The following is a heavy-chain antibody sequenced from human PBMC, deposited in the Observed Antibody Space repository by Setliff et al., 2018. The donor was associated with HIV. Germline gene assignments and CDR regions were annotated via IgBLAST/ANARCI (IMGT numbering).Heavy chain of an antibody. D-gene: IGHD1-26*01. Sequence: GASVKVSCKTSGYTFTSYGISWVRQAPGQGLEWMGWISVYNGNTNYAQKLQGRVTMTTDTSTSTAYMELRSLRSDDTAVYYCAREGIVGATLRYYYYAMDVWGQGTTVTVFS. CDR3: AREGIVGATLRYYYYAMDV. V-gene: IGHV1-18*01. CDR2: ISVYNGNT. J-gene: IGHJ6*02. CDR1: GYTFTSYG.